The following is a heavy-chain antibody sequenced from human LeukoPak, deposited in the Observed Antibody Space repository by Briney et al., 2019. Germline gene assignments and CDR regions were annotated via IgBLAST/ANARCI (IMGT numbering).Heavy chain of an antibody. CDR3: ARVCGSYRGLYDAFDI. CDR2: INPDGSEK. CDR1: GFSFSSNW. V-gene: IGHV3-7*01. Sequence: GGSLRLSCAASGFSFSSNWITWVRQAPGKGLEWVGNINPDGSEKFYVDSVRGRFTISRDNAKSSLYLQMSSLRADDTAVYYCARVCGSYRGLYDAFDIWGQGTMVTVSS. J-gene: IGHJ3*02. D-gene: IGHD1-26*01.